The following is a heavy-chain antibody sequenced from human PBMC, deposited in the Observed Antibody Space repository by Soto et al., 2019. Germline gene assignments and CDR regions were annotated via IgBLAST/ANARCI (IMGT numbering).Heavy chain of an antibody. Sequence: SETLSLTCAVYGWSFSGYYWSWIRQPPGKGLEWIGDINHSGSTNYNPSLKRRVTISVDTSKKQIYLKLSSVTAADTAVYYCARDALYCSGGSCYHPGWFDPWGQGTLVTVSS. CDR1: GWSFSGYY. V-gene: IGHV4-34*01. CDR3: ARDALYCSGGSCYHPGWFDP. J-gene: IGHJ5*02. CDR2: INHSGST. D-gene: IGHD2-15*01.